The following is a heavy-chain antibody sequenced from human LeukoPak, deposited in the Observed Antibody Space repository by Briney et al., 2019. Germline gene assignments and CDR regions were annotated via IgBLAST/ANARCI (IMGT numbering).Heavy chain of an antibody. CDR2: VSSTGGDK. CDR3: AKDMDSGGDAFDI. J-gene: IGHJ3*02. V-gene: IGHV3-11*01. CDR1: GVTFEDYY. D-gene: IGHD3/OR15-3a*01. Sequence: GGSLRLSCTGSGVTFEDYYLSWIRQAPGKGLEWISYVSSTGGDKFYADPVKGRFTISRDNAKNSLYLQMNSLRAEDTALYYCAKDMDSGGDAFDIWGQGTMVTVSS.